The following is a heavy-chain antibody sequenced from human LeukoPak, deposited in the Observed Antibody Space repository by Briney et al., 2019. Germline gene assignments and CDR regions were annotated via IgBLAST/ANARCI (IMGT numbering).Heavy chain of an antibody. Sequence: GGSLRLSCAASGFTFSIYGMHWVRQAPGKGLGWVAVIWYDGSNKYYADSVKGRFTISRDNSKNTLYLQMNSLRAEDTAVYYCARDNGGYSYVGYFDYWGQGTLVTVSS. CDR1: GFTFSIYG. CDR2: IWYDGSNK. D-gene: IGHD5-18*01. J-gene: IGHJ4*02. V-gene: IGHV3-33*01. CDR3: ARDNGGYSYVGYFDY.